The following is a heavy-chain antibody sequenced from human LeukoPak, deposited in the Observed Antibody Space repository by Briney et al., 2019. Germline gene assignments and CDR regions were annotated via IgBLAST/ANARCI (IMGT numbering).Heavy chain of an antibody. CDR2: ISRSSSYI. CDR3: ARRHGMDV. CDR1: GFPLSSYS. V-gene: IGHV3-21*01. J-gene: IGHJ6*04. Sequence: GGPVTLLCAASGFPLSSYSMNWVRQAPGKGVEWVSSISRSSSYIYYAHSVQGRFTISRDNAKNSQYLQRNSLRAEDTAVYYCARRHGMDVWGKGTTVTVSS.